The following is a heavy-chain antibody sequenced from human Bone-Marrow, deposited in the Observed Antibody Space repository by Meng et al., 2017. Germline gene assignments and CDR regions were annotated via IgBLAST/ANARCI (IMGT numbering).Heavy chain of an antibody. D-gene: IGHD3-10*01. CDR3: ARGRIFLWFGELLEFDY. CDR1: GYTFTGYY. V-gene: IGHV1-2*02. Sequence: ASVKVSCKASGYTFTGYYMHWVRQAPGQGLEWMGWINPNSGGTNYAQKFQGRVAMTRDTSISTAYMELSRLRSDDTAVYYCARGRIFLWFGELLEFDYWGQGTLVTVSS. J-gene: IGHJ4*02. CDR2: INPNSGGT.